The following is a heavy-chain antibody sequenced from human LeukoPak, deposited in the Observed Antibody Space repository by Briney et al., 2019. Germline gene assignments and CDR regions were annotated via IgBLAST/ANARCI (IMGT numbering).Heavy chain of an antibody. J-gene: IGHJ3*01. D-gene: IGHD6-19*01. Sequence: KPSETLSLTCTVSGGAISSDDWSWIRQPPGKGLGGWGDIYYSGSTNYNPSLKSRVTISVGTSKNQFSLKLSSVTAADTAVYSCARDLAVAGTLSPFDLWGQGPMVPVSS. CDR2: IYYSGST. CDR3: ARDLAVAGTLSPFDL. CDR1: GGAISSDD. V-gene: IGHV4-59*01.